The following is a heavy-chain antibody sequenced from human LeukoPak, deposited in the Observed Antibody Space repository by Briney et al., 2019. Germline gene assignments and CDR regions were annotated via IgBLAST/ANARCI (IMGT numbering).Heavy chain of an antibody. CDR1: GGSISSSSYY. CDR2: IYYSGST. D-gene: IGHD6-13*01. V-gene: IGHV4-39*01. J-gene: IGHJ5*02. Sequence: SETLSLTCTVSGGSISSSSYYWGWIRQPPGKGLEWIGSIYYSGSTYYNPSLKSRVTISVDTSKNQFSLKLSSVTAADTAVYYCARNRGPRAAAINWFDPWGQGTLVTVSS. CDR3: ARNRGPRAAAINWFDP.